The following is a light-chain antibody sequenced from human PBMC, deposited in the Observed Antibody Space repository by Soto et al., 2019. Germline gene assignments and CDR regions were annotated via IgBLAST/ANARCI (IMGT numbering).Light chain of an antibody. CDR3: SSYSSSSTFYV. CDR1: SRDIGGFYY. V-gene: IGLV2-14*01. CDR2: QVS. Sequence: QSVLTQPASVSGSPGQSITISCPGTSRDIGGFYYVSWYQHHPGKDPKLMISQVSNRPSGDSNRFSGSKSGNTASLTISGLQAEDDADYFCSSYSSSSTFYVFGAGTKVTVL. J-gene: IGLJ1*01.